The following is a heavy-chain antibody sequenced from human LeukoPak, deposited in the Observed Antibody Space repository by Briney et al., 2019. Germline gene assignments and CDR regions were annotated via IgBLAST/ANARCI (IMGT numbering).Heavy chain of an antibody. CDR1: GYSFTSYW. CDR2: IYPGDSDT. J-gene: IGHJ5*02. Sequence: GESLKISCKGSGYSFTSYWIGWVRQMPGKGQEWMGIIYPGDSDTRYSPSFQGQVTISADKSISTAYLQWSSLKASDTAMYYCARQRGYCSSTSCYAENWFDPWGQGTLVTVSS. V-gene: IGHV5-51*01. D-gene: IGHD2-2*01. CDR3: ARQRGYCSSTSCYAENWFDP.